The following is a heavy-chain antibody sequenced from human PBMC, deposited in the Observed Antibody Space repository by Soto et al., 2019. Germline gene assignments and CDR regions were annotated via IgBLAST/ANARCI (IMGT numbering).Heavy chain of an antibody. CDR3: ARDAPGIAAAGTTGFDP. D-gene: IGHD6-13*01. CDR2: IIPIFGTA. Sequence: SVKVSCKASGYTFSSYGLSWVRQAPGQGLEWMGGIIPIFGTANYAQKFQGRVTITADESTSTAYMELSSLRSEDTAVYYCARDAPGIAAAGTTGFDPWG. CDR1: GYTFSSYG. J-gene: IGHJ5*02. V-gene: IGHV1-69*13.